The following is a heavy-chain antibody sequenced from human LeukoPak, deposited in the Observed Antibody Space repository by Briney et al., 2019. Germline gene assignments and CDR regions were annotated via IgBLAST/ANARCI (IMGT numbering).Heavy chain of an antibody. Sequence: ASVKVSCKASGYTFTSYGISWVRQAPGQGLEWMGWISAYNGHTNYAQELHDRVTVNTHTLTSTAYMELRRLRSDDTAVYHCARDKLLLWFESGVGFDPWGQGTLVPVSS. J-gene: IGHJ5*02. CDR1: GYTFTSYG. CDR2: ISAYNGHT. CDR3: ARDKLLLWFESGVGFDP. D-gene: IGHD3-10*01. V-gene: IGHV1-18*01.